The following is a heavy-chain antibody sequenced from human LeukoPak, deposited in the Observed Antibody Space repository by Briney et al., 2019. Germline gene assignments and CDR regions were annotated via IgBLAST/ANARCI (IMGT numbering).Heavy chain of an antibody. Sequence: SVKVSCKASGGTFSSYAISWVRQAPGQGLEWMGRIIPIFSIANYAQKFQGRVTITADKSTSTAYMELSSLRSEDTAVYYCARAYCSSTSCYTYYYYYGMDVWGQGTTVTVSS. J-gene: IGHJ6*02. D-gene: IGHD2-2*02. CDR3: ARAYCSSTSCYTYYYYYGMDV. CDR1: GGTFSSYA. CDR2: IIPIFSIA. V-gene: IGHV1-69*04.